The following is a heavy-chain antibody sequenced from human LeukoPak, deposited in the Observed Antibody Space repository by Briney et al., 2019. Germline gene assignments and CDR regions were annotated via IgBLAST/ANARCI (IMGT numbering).Heavy chain of an antibody. CDR3: ARDGYSGYGGYDY. V-gene: IGHV1-2*02. Sequence: ASVKASCKASAYTFTAYYMHWVRQAPGQGLEYMGWINPNSGGTSSAQKFQGRVTMTRDTSISTAYMELSSLRSDDTAVYYCARDGYSGYGGYDYWGQGTLVTVSS. J-gene: IGHJ4*02. D-gene: IGHD5-12*01. CDR1: AYTFTAYY. CDR2: INPNSGGT.